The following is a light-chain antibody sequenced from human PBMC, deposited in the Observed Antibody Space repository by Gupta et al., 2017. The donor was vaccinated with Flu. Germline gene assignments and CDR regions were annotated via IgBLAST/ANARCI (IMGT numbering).Light chain of an antibody. CDR3: SSSAGSDTWV. V-gene: IGLV2-11*01. Sequence: VTISLNGRSSEGGDYNYVSWYQHHPCKAPNLVIYDVFKRPSGVPDRFSGSKSGNTVALTISGLQAEDDADYYCSSSAGSDTWVFGGGTKLTVL. J-gene: IGLJ3*02. CDR1: SSEGGDYNY. CDR2: DVF.